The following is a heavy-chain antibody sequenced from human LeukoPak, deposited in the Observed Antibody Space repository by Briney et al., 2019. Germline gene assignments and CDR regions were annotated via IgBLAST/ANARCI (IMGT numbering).Heavy chain of an antibody. CDR3: AKDDQHYGDYPGWFDP. CDR2: ISYDGSNK. V-gene: IGHV3-30*18. Sequence: GRSLRLSCAASRFTFSSYGMHWVRQAPGKGLEWVADISYDGSNKYYADSVKGRFTISRDNSKNTLYLQMNSLRAEDTAVYYCAKDDQHYGDYPGWFDPWGQGTLVTVSS. J-gene: IGHJ5*02. CDR1: RFTFSSYG. D-gene: IGHD4-17*01.